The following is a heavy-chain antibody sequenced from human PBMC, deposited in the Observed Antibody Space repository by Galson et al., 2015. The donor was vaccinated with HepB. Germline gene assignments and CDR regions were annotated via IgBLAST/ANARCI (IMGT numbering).Heavy chain of an antibody. CDR1: GYTFSNYA. CDR2: INAGNGNT. Sequence: SVKVSCKASGYTFSNYAMHWVRQAPGQRLEWMGWINAGNGNTKYSQKFQGRVVITRDTSASTVYMELSSLRSEDTAVYYCAREREGLTISWFDPWGQGTLVTVSS. V-gene: IGHV1-3*01. CDR3: AREREGLTISWFDP. J-gene: IGHJ5*02. D-gene: IGHD4/OR15-4a*01.